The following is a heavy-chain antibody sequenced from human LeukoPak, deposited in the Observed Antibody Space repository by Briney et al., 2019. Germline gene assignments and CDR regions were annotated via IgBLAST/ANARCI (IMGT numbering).Heavy chain of an antibody. Sequence: SETLSLTCTVSGGSISSYYWSWIRQPPGKGLEWIGYIYYSGSTNYNPSLKSRVTISVDTSKNQFSLKLSSVTAADTAVYYCARESDDYYYMDVWGKGTTVTVSS. V-gene: IGHV4-59*01. CDR2: IYYSGST. J-gene: IGHJ6*03. CDR3: ARESDDYYYMDV. CDR1: GGSISSYY.